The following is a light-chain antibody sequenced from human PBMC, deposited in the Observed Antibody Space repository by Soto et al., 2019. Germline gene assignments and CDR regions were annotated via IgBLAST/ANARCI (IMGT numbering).Light chain of an antibody. CDR2: GAS. CDR1: QSVSSN. J-gene: IGKJ5*01. CDR3: QQYNNWPPIT. V-gene: IGKV3-15*01. Sequence: EVVLTQSPDTVSLSPGERATLSCRASQSVSSNLAWYQQKPGQAPRLLIYGASTRATGIPARFSGSGSGTEFTLTISSLQSEDFAVYYCQQYNNWPPITFGQGTRLEIK.